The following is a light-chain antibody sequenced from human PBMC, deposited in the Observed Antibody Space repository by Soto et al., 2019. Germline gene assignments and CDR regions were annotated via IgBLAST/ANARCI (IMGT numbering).Light chain of an antibody. CDR1: QNVDSN. CDR3: QQYNNWPYT. V-gene: IGKV3D-15*01. Sequence: EIVMTQCPATLSMSPGERATLSCRASQNVDSNLAWFQQRPGQPPSLLIYGASTRAPDVPDGFTGSGSGTQFTLTISSLHSEDFATYFCQQYNNWPYTFGQGTTVEI. J-gene: IGKJ2*01. CDR2: GAS.